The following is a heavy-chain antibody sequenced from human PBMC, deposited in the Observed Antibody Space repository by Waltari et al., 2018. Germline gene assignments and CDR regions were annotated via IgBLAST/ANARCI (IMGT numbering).Heavy chain of an antibody. D-gene: IGHD3-3*01. V-gene: IGHV3-53*01. CDR1: GFTVSNNS. CDR2: IYSGGST. Sequence: EVQLVESGGGLIQPGGSLRLSCAVPGFTVSNNSMTWVPQSAGQGLEWVSVIYSGGSTYYADSVKGRFTISRDSSENTVYLQMSSLRAEDTALYYCARLDFWTGSYYWGQGTLVTVSS. CDR3: ARLDFWTGSYY. J-gene: IGHJ4*02.